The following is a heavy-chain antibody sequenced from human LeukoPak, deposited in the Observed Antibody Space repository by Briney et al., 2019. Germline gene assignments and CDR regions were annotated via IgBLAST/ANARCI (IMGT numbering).Heavy chain of an antibody. V-gene: IGHV3-49*04. CDR1: GFTFGDYA. CDR3: TRAIEGAFDI. CDR2: NRSKAYGGTT. Sequence: PGGSLRLSCAASGFTFGDYAMSWVRQAPGKGLEWVGFNRSKAYGGTTEYAASVKGRFIISRDDSKSIAYLQMNSLKTEDTAVYYCTRAIEGAFDIWGQGTMVTVSS. J-gene: IGHJ3*02.